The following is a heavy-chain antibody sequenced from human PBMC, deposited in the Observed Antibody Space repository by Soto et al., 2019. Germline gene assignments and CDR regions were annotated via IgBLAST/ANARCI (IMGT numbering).Heavy chain of an antibody. CDR3: AKDVHTTIPVGPAS. CDR1: GFTFSTYA. J-gene: IGHJ5*02. Sequence: EVQLLESGGGLVQPGGSLRLSCAASGFTFSTYAMTWVRQPLGKGLEWVSGISDNGGRTYYADSVKGRFTISRDNSKNTLFLQMNSLRAEDMAIYYCAKDVHTTIPVGPASCGQGTLVSVSS. D-gene: IGHD5-18*01. CDR2: ISDNGGRT. V-gene: IGHV3-23*01.